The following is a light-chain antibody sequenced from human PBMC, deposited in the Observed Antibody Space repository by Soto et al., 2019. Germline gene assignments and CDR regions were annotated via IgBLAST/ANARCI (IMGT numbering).Light chain of an antibody. V-gene: IGLV2-23*02. CDR2: EVF. Sequence: HSALTQPASVSGSPGQSSTISCTGTSSDVGIYNLVSWYQQHPGNAPKLMIYEVFKRPSGVSNRFSGSKSGNTASLTISGLQAEGEADYYCCSYAGSSTHYVFGTGTKVTVL. J-gene: IGLJ1*01. CDR3: CSYAGSSTHYV. CDR1: SSDVGIYNL.